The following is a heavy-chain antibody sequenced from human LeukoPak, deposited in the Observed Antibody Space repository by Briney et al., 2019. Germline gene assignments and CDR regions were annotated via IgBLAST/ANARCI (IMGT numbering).Heavy chain of an antibody. CDR1: GYTFTGYY. CDR2: INPSSGGT. J-gene: IGHJ4*02. D-gene: IGHD2-2*01. V-gene: IGHV1-2*02. CDR3: ARLTYQLLIDY. Sequence: ASVKVSCKASGYTFTGYYMHWVRQAPGQGLEWMGWINPSSGGTKFAQKFQGRVTMTSDTSISAAYMELSRLRSDDTAVYYCARLTYQLLIDYWGQGTLVTVSS.